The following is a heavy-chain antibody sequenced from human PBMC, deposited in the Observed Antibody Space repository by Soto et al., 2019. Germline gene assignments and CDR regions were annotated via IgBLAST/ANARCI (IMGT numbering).Heavy chain of an antibody. CDR1: GFTFTSDS. Sequence: GGSLRLSCEASGFTFTSDSMTWVRQAPGKGLEWVSSISSHGRDIFYADSVKGRFTISRDNAKDSLHLQMNSLTGEDSAVYYCARGAALAGKLDLWGQGTLVTVSS. CDR3: ARGAALAGKLDL. V-gene: IGHV3-21*06. D-gene: IGHD6-19*01. J-gene: IGHJ4*02. CDR2: ISSHGRDI.